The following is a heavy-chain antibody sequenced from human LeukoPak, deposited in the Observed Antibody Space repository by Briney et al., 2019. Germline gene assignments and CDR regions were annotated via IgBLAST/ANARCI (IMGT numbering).Heavy chain of an antibody. CDR2: IYYSGST. CDR1: GSSISSYY. J-gene: IGHJ6*02. D-gene: IGHD5-18*01. V-gene: IGHV4-59*08. Sequence: SETLSLTCTVSGSSISSYYWSWVRQPPGKGLEWIGYIYYSGSTNYNPSLKSRVTISVDTSKNQFSLKLSSVTAADTAVYYCARSMPNYYSYGSYGMDVWGQGTTVTVSS. CDR3: ARSMPNYYSYGSYGMDV.